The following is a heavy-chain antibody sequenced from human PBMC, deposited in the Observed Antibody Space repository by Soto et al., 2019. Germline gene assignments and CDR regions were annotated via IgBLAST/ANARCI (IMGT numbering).Heavy chain of an antibody. V-gene: IGHV1-69*01. Sequence: QVQLVQSGAEVKKPGSSVKVSCKASGGTFSSYAISWVRQAPGQGLEWMGGIIPIFGTANYAQKFQGRVTITADESTSTAYMERSSLRSEDTAVYYCAVTMVRGVSMFYYCYGMDVWGQGTTVTVSS. CDR3: AVTMVRGVSMFYYCYGMDV. J-gene: IGHJ6*02. CDR1: GGTFSSYA. CDR2: IIPIFGTA. D-gene: IGHD3-10*01.